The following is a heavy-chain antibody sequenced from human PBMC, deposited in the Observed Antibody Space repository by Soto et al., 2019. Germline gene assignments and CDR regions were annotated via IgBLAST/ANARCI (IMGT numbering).Heavy chain of an antibody. J-gene: IGHJ6*02. D-gene: IGHD3-3*01. CDR3: ARARYYDFWSGRDGLYGMDV. CDR2: IYHSGST. V-gene: IGHV4-30-2*01. Sequence: QLQLQESGSGLVKPSQTLSHTCAVSGGSISSGGYSWSWIRQPAGKGLEWIGYIYHSGSTYYNPSLQSRVTISVDRSKNQFSLKLSSVTAADTAVYYCARARYYDFWSGRDGLYGMDVWGQGTTVTVS. CDR1: GGSISSGGYS.